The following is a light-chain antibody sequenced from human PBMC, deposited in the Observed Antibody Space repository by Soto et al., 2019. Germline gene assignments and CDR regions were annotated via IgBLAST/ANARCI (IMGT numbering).Light chain of an antibody. Sequence: IHMTQSPSSLSASVGDRVTITCRASQRITTYLNWYQQKPGEAPKLLISTSGTLQRGVPSRFIGIGSGTDFTLTITGLQRADCATYFCQQTYNTPYTFGQGTKLEIK. CDR2: TSG. V-gene: IGKV1-39*01. CDR3: QQTYNTPYT. CDR1: QRITTY. J-gene: IGKJ2*01.